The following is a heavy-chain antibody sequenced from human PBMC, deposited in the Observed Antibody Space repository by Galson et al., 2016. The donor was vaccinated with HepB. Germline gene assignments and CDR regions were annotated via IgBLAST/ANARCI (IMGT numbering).Heavy chain of an antibody. V-gene: IGHV4-59*01. Sequence: ETLSLTCTVSGASISGYYLSWIRQPPGKGLEWIGYIYYSGRTNCNPSLKSRVTISVDTSKNKFSLKLSSVTAADTAVYYCARDDSGGWYGFHYGMDVWGQGTTVTVSS. J-gene: IGHJ6*02. CDR1: GASISGYY. CDR3: ARDDSGGWYGFHYGMDV. CDR2: IYYSGRT. D-gene: IGHD6-19*01.